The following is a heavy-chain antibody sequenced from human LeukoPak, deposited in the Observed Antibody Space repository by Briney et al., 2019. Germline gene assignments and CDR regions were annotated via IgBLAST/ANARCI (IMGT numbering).Heavy chain of an antibody. CDR1: GYTFSRYD. CDR3: AREAWGYSYGPERY. D-gene: IGHD5-18*01. Sequence: VASVKVSCKASGYTFSRYDINWVRQATGKGLEWMGWMNPNSGNTGYAQKFQGRVTMTRDTSISTAYMELSRLRSDDTAVYYCAREAWGYSYGPERYWGQGTLVTVSS. CDR2: MNPNSGNT. J-gene: IGHJ4*02. V-gene: IGHV1-8*01.